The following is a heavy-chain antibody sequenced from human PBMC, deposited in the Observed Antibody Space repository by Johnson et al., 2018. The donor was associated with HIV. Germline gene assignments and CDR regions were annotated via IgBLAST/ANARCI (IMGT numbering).Heavy chain of an antibody. J-gene: IGHJ3*02. CDR1: GFPFNNYD. V-gene: IGHV3-13*01. D-gene: IGHD3-3*01. CDR2: IGTAGDT. Sequence: VQLVESGGGLVQPGGSLRVSCTASGFPFNNYDMHWVRQVTGKGLEWVATIGTAGDTYYAGSLKGRFTISREVAKSSLYLQMNSLRAGDTAVYYCARGGSRTTIFGVVINLGGFDIWGQGTMVTVSS. CDR3: ARGGSRTTIFGVVINLGGFDI.